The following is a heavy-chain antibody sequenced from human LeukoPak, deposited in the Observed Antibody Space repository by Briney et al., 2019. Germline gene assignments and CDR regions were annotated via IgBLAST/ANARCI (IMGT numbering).Heavy chain of an antibody. CDR1: GFTFSSYA. CDR2: ISYDGSNK. Sequence: QAGGSLRLSCAASGFTFSSYAMHWVRQAPGKGLEWVAVISYDGSNKYYADSVKGRFTISRDNSKNTLYLQMNSLRAEDTAVYYCARGIKRLDYWGQGTLVTVSS. V-gene: IGHV3-30-3*01. CDR3: ARGIKRLDY. J-gene: IGHJ4*02. D-gene: IGHD3-3*01.